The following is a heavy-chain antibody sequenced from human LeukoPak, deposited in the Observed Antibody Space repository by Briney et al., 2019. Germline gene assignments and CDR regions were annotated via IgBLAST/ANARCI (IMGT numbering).Heavy chain of an antibody. J-gene: IGHJ5*02. CDR1: GGTFSDYY. CDR3: ARDSRRSQAGWFDP. CDR2: ISGSGTTI. D-gene: IGHD3-10*01. V-gene: IGHV3-11*01. Sequence: PGGSLRLSCAASGGTFSDYYMSWIRQAPGKGLEWVSYISGSGTTIYYADSVKGRSTISRDNAKKSLFLQMNSLRADDTAIYYCARDSRRSQAGWFDPWGQGTLVTVSS.